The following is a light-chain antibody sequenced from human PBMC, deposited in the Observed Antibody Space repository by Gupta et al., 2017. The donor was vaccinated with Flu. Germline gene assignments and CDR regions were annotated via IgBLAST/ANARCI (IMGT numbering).Light chain of an antibody. V-gene: IGKV3-15*01. CDR1: QSVSSK. CDR3: QQYRSNPPA. Sequence: DIVMTESPAALSVSSGESDTLSCRASQSVSSKLARYQQKPGRATRLLIVDASTRATGGPARFIGRGSGTEFTLTISSLQSEDFAAYYCQQYRSNPPAFGQGTKVEIK. CDR2: DAS. J-gene: IGKJ1*01.